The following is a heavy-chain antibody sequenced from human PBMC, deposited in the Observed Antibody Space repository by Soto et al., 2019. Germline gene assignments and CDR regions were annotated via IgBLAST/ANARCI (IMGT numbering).Heavy chain of an antibody. Sequence: QVLLVQSGAEVKKPGASVKVSCKASGYIFTGYYIHWVRQAPGQGLESMGRINPNSGGTNYAQKFQGWDTMARDTSINTAYMEVNSLTSDDTAMYYCARDSGYDNGGAVVDYWGQGTLVTVSS. D-gene: IGHD5-12*01. J-gene: IGHJ4*02. CDR3: ARDSGYDNGGAVVDY. V-gene: IGHV1-2*04. CDR2: INPNSGGT. CDR1: GYIFTGYY.